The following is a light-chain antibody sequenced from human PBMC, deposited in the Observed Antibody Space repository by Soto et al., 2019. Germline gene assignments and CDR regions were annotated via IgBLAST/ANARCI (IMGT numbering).Light chain of an antibody. CDR1: HDVSRX. V-gene: IGKV1-33*01. CDR2: DAS. J-gene: IGKJ4*01. CDR3: QQYNSMLS. Sequence: DIQMTQSPSSLSASEGDRVTITCQSSHDVSRXXXWXXXXPXEAPQLLIYDASNLERGVPSRFSGSGSGTDFTLTISSLQPEDVATYYCQQYNSMLSFGGGTEVEIK.